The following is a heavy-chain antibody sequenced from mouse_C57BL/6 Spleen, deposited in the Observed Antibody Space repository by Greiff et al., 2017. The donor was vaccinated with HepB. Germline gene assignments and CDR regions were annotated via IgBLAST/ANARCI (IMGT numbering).Heavy chain of an antibody. CDR3: ARAGRGFAY. V-gene: IGHV1-22*01. J-gene: IGHJ3*01. D-gene: IGHD3-3*01. CDR2: INPNNGGT. CDR1: GYTFTDYN. Sequence: VHVKQSGPELVKPGASVKMSCKASGYTFTDYNMHWVKQSHGKSLEWIGYINPNNGGTSYNQKFKGKATLTVNKSSSTAYMELRSLTSEDSAVYYCARAGRGFAYWGQGTLVTVSA.